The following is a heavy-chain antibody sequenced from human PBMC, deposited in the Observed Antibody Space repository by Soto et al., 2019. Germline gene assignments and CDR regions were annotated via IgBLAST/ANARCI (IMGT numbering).Heavy chain of an antibody. V-gene: IGHV4-4*02. J-gene: IGHJ4*02. D-gene: IGHD6-13*01. CDR2: MYHSGST. CDR3: ARGALGSSWRFDH. Sequence: QVQLQESGPGLVKPSGTLSLTCAVSGGSISSGNWWSWVRQPPGKGLEWIGEMYHSGSTNYNPSLKCRVPPSIDQPQTQFSLTLTSGPAADTAVYYCARGALGSSWRFDHWGQGTLVTVSS. CDR1: GGSISSGNW.